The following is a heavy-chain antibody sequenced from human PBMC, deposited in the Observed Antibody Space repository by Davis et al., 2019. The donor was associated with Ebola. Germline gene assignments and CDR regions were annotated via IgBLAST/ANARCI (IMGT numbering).Heavy chain of an antibody. Sequence: SETLSLTCAVSGAFVSSGGYSWIWIRQPPGKGLEWIGYYYYTGSTYYSPSLRSRVTISVDTSKNLFSLKLTSVTAADTAVYYCARGRSGYYSGYWYFDLWGRGTLVTVSS. J-gene: IGHJ2*01. CDR3: ARGRSGYYSGYWYFDL. V-gene: IGHV4-30-4*07. CDR2: YYYTGST. D-gene: IGHD3-22*01. CDR1: GAFVSSGGYS.